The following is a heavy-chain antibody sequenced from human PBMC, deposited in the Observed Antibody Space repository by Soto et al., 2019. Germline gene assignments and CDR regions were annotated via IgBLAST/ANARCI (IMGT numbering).Heavy chain of an antibody. CDR3: NTHFDY. J-gene: IGHJ4*02. Sequence: QVQLVESGGGVVQPGRSLRLSCAASGFTFSSYGMHWVRQAPGKGLEWVAVISYDGSNKYYADSVKGRFTISRDNSKNTLYLQMNSLRAEDTAVYYCNTHFDYWGQGTLVTVSS. D-gene: IGHD2-15*01. V-gene: IGHV3-30*03. CDR2: ISYDGSNK. CDR1: GFTFSSYG.